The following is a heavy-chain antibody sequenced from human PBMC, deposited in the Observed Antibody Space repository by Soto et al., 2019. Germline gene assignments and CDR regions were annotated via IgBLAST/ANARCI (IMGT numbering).Heavy chain of an antibody. D-gene: IGHD4-17*01. CDR3: AGAGNYYGGNSGLNY. V-gene: IGHV1-69*01. J-gene: IGHJ4*02. CDR1: GGTFSSYA. CDR2: IIPIFGTA. Sequence: QVQLVQSGAEVKKPGSSVKVSCKASGGTFSSYAISWVRQAPGQGLEWMGGIIPIFGTANYAQKFQGRVTITADESTSTAYMQLSSLRSEDTDVYYCAGAGNYYGGNSGLNYWGQGTLVTVSS.